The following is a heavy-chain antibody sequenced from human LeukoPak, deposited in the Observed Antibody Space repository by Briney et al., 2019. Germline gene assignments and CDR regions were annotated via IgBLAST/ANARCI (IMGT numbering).Heavy chain of an antibody. CDR3: AKSAYEYFYLDS. Sequence: GGSLRLSCAASGFTFSSYSMNWVRQAPGKGLEWVAVISYDGSGKEFADHVKGRFTISRDNSKNTVYLQMNSLRPEDTAMYHCAKSAYEYFYLDSWGQGTLVNVSS. J-gene: IGHJ4*02. CDR1: GFTFSSYS. V-gene: IGHV3-30*18. CDR2: ISYDGSGK. D-gene: IGHD5-12*01.